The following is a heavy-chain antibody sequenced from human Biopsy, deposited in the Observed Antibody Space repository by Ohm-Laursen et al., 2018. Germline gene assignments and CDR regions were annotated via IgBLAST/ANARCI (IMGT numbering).Heavy chain of an antibody. D-gene: IGHD6-19*01. CDR1: GYSFTGYY. J-gene: IGHJ4*02. Sequence: GSSVKVSCKASGYSFTGYYMHWVRQAPGQGLEWMGMINPSGSTTSYPQTFQGRVTMTRDTSKSTVYMELSSLRSADTAVYFCARNTGWYGDLYYFDYWGQGTLVTVSS. V-gene: IGHV1-46*01. CDR3: ARNTGWYGDLYYFDY. CDR2: INPSGSTT.